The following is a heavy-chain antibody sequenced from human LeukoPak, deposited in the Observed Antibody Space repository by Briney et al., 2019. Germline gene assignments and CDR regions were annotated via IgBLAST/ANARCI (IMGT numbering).Heavy chain of an antibody. CDR2: IKQDGSEK. J-gene: IGHJ5*02. CDR1: GFTFSSYG. CDR3: ARSYYTFGGVIVSS. V-gene: IGHV3-7*01. D-gene: IGHD3-16*02. Sequence: GGSLRLSCAASGFTFSSYGMTWVRQAPGKGLEWVANIKQDGSEKYYVDSVKGRFTISRDNAKNSLYLQMNSLRAEDTALYYCARSYYTFGGVIVSSWGQGTLVTVSS.